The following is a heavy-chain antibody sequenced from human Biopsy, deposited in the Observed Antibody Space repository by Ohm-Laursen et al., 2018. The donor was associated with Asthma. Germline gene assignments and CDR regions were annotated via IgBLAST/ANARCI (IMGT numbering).Heavy chain of an antibody. Sequence: SVKVSCKASGYTFTSYGISWVRQAPGQGLEWMGWISAYNGNTNYAQKLQGRVTMTTDTSTSTAYMELRSLRSDDTAVYYCAREAYDILTGYYGGGGTDVWGQGTTVTVSS. CDR1: GYTFTSYG. CDR3: AREAYDILTGYYGGGGTDV. J-gene: IGHJ6*02. V-gene: IGHV1-18*04. CDR2: ISAYNGNT. D-gene: IGHD3-9*01.